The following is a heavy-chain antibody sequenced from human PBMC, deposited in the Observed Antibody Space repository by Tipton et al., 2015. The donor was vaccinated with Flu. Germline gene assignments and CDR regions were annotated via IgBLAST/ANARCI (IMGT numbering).Heavy chain of an antibody. CDR2: IYSGGST. CDR3: AKELVPAAMRSHYFDP. J-gene: IGHJ5*02. Sequence: SLRLSCAASGFTVSSNYMSWVRQAPGKGLEWVSVIYSGGSTYYADSVKGRVTITRDDSKNMVYLQMHSLRTEDTAVYHCAKELVPAAMRSHYFDPWAPGTLVIVPS. D-gene: IGHD2-2*01. V-gene: IGHV3-53*05. CDR1: GFTVSSNY.